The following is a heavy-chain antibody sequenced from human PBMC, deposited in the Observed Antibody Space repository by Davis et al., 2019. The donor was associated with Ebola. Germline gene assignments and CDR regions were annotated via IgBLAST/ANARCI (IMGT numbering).Heavy chain of an antibody. V-gene: IGHV3-7*03. Sequence: PGGSLRLSCAASGFTFSSYWMSWVRQAPGKGLEWVANIKQDGSEKYYVDSVKGRFTISRDNAKNSLYLQMNSLRAEDTAVYYCARDGLRWIAARVWFDPWGQGTLVTVSS. J-gene: IGHJ5*02. CDR1: GFTFSSYW. CDR3: ARDGLRWIAARVWFDP. CDR2: IKQDGSEK. D-gene: IGHD6-13*01.